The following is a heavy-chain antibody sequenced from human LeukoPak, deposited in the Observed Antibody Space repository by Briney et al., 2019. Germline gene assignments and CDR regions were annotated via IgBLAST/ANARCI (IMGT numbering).Heavy chain of an antibody. Sequence: KPSETPSLTCVFYGGSFGGYYWGWIRQPPGKGLEWIGEINHSGSTNYNPSLKSRVTISVDTSKNQFSLKLSSVTAADTAVYYCARGRRYWGQGTLVTVSS. V-gene: IGHV4-34*01. CDR3: ARGRRY. CDR1: GGSFGGYY. CDR2: INHSGST. J-gene: IGHJ4*02.